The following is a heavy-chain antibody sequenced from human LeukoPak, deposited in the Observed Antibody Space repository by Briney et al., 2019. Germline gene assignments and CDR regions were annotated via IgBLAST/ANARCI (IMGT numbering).Heavy chain of an antibody. CDR3: AKAVAGIDY. V-gene: IGHV3-74*01. Sequence: GGSLRLSCAASGFTFSTYCMHWVRQAPGKGPMWVSRICPDGTVTNYADSVKARFIISRDNARNTVYLQMNSLRAEDTAVYYCAKAVAGIDYWGQGTLVTVSS. D-gene: IGHD6-19*01. J-gene: IGHJ4*02. CDR2: ICPDGTVT. CDR1: GFTFSTYC.